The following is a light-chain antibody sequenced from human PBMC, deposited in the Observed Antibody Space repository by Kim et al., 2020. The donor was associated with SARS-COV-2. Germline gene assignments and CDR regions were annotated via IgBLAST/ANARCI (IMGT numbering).Light chain of an antibody. Sequence: MATLNCKSSQTVLYNSNNKNYLAWYQQKPGQAPKLLIYCASIRESGVSDRFSGSGSETDFTLTISSLQAEDVAVYYCQQYYSTPPSFGQGTKLEI. CDR3: QQYYSTPPS. CDR2: CAS. J-gene: IGKJ2*03. CDR1: QTVLYNSNNKNY. V-gene: IGKV4-1*01.